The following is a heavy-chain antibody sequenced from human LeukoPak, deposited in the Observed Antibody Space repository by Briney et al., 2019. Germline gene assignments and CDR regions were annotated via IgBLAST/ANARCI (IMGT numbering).Heavy chain of an antibody. CDR3: ATTRFVGSALDY. V-gene: IGHV1-46*04. Sequence: ASVKVSCKASGYTFTSYYMHWVRQAPGQGLEWMGIINPSGGSTSYADSVKGRFTISRDNAKNTLYLQMNSLRAEDTAVYYCATTRFVGSALDYWGQGTLVTVSS. CDR1: GYTFTSYY. D-gene: IGHD1-26*01. J-gene: IGHJ4*02. CDR2: INPSGGST.